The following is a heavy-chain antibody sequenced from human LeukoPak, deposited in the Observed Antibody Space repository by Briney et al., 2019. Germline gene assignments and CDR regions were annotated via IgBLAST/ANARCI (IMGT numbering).Heavy chain of an antibody. D-gene: IGHD6-13*01. CDR2: IYSGGST. CDR1: GFTFSSNY. CDR3: ARAPSIAAAGTLYYYGMDV. Sequence: GGSLRLSCAASGFTFSSNYMSWVRQAPGKGLEWVSVIYSGGSTYYADSVKGRFTISRDNSKNTLYLQMNSLRAEDTAVYYCARAPSIAAAGTLYYYGMDVWGQGTTVTVSS. V-gene: IGHV3-53*01. J-gene: IGHJ6*02.